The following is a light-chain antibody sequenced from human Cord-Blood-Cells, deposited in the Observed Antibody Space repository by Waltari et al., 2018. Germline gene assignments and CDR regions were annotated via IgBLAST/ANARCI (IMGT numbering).Light chain of an antibody. CDR1: SSGVASSNL. J-gene: IGLJ3*02. CDR3: CSYAGSSTWV. CDR2: EGS. V-gene: IGLV2-23*01. Sequence: QSALTQPASASGSPGQSITISCTGTSSGVASSNLVSWYQQHPGKAPKLMIYEGSKRPSGVSNRFSGSKSGNTASLTISGLQAEDEADYYCCSYAGSSTWVFGGGTKLTVL.